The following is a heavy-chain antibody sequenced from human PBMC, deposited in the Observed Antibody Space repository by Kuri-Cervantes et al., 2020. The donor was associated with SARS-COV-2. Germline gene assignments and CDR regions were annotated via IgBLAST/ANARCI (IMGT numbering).Heavy chain of an antibody. CDR1: GFTFSSYS. J-gene: IGHJ4*02. V-gene: IGHV3-30*02. CDR2: IRYDRSNK. D-gene: IGHD3-3*01. CDR3: AKMEGGFLEWTWIDY. Sequence: GGSLRLSCAASGFTFSSYSMNWVRQAPGKGLEWVAFIRYDRSNKYYADSVKGRFTISRDNSKNTLYLQMNSLRAEDTAVYYCAKMEGGFLEWTWIDYWGQETLVTVSS.